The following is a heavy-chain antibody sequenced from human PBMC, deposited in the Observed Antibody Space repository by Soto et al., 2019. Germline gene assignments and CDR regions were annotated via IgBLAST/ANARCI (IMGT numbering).Heavy chain of an antibody. CDR1: GFTFSSYA. J-gene: IGHJ4*02. V-gene: IGHV3-23*01. D-gene: IGHD3-10*01. CDR2: ISGSGGST. CDR3: AKEGPMVRGGGY. Sequence: EVQLLESGGGLVQPGGSLRLSCAASGFTFSSYAMSWVRQAPGKGLEWVSAISGSGGSTYYADSVKGRFTISRDNSQDTLYLKMTSLRAEDTAVYYCAKEGPMVRGGGYWGQGTLVTVSS.